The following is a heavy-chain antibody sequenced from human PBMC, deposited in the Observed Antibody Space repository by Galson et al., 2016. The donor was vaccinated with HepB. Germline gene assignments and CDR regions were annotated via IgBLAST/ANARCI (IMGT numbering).Heavy chain of an antibody. V-gene: IGHV3-33*01. Sequence: SLRLSCAASGFAFRSDGMHWVRRAPGKGLEWVAVIWYDGSNQYYADSVKGRFTISRDNSKNTLYLQMNSLRGEDTAIYFCARDARGGSPNFDYWGQRTLVTVSS. D-gene: IGHD3-16*01. CDR2: IWYDGSNQ. CDR1: GFAFRSDG. CDR3: ARDARGGSPNFDY. J-gene: IGHJ4*02.